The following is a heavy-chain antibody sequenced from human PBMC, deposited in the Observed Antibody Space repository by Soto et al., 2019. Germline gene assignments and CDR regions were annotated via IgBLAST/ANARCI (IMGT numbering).Heavy chain of an antibody. CDR3: AKGSSSTPID. D-gene: IGHD2-2*01. Sequence: ESGGGVVQPGRSLRLSCAASGFTFRSYGMHWVRQAPGKGLEWVAVISYDGSNKYYADSVKGRFTISRDNSKNTLYLQMNSLRAEDTAVYYCAKGSSSTPIDWGQGTLVTVSS. CDR1: GFTFRSYG. CDR2: ISYDGSNK. J-gene: IGHJ4*02. V-gene: IGHV3-30*18.